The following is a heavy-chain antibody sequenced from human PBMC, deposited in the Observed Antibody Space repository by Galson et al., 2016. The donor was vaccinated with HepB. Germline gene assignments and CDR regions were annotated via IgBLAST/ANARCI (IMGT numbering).Heavy chain of an antibody. D-gene: IGHD4-17*01. J-gene: IGHJ4*02. CDR3: ARYGDYENQYYFDY. CDR1: GFTFSDYY. Sequence: SLRLSCAASGFTFSDYYMSWIRQAPGKGLEWVSYISTSGNIISYADSVKGRFTISRDNAKNSLYLQMNSLRAEDTAVYYCARYGDYENQYYFDYWGQGTLVTVSS. V-gene: IGHV3-11*01. CDR2: ISTSGNII.